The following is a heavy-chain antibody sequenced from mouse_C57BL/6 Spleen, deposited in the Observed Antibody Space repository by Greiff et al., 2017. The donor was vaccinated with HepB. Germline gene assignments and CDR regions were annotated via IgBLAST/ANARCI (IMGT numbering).Heavy chain of an antibody. CDR3: ARSSKRGYFDY. J-gene: IGHJ2*01. D-gene: IGHD2-5*01. Sequence: QVQLKESGAELVRPGTSVKVSCKASGYAFTNYLIEWVKQRPGQGLEWIGVINPGSGGTNYTEKFKGKATLTADKSSSTAYMQLSSLTSEDSAVYFCARSSKRGYFDYWGQGTTLTVSS. CDR1: GYAFTNYL. CDR2: INPGSGGT. V-gene: IGHV1-54*01.